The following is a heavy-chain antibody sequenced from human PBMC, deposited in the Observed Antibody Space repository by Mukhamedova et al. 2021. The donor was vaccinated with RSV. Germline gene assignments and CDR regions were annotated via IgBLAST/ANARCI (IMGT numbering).Heavy chain of an antibody. Sequence: KTDGGTTDYAAPVKGRFTIPRDDSKNKLYLQMNSLKIEETAVYYCTTRPRAFGGIIVSCEAYWGQGTLVTVSS. V-gene: IGHV3-15*01. J-gene: IGHJ1*01. CDR2: KTDGGTT. CDR3: TTRPRAFGGIIVSCEAY. D-gene: IGHD3-16*02.